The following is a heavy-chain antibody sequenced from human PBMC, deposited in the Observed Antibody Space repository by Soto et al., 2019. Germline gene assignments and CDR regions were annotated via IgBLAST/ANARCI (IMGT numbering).Heavy chain of an antibody. J-gene: IGHJ4*02. CDR3: TTTGYFDN. CDR1: GFTFINAW. CDR2: TKGKADGGTI. V-gene: IGHV3-15*01. Sequence: EVKLVESGGGLVKPGGSLRLSCAASGFTFINAWMSWVRQAPGKGLEWVGRTKGKADGGTIDYATAVKGRFSISRDDSKNTLYLQMNSLKIEDTAVYYCTTTGYFDNWGQGTLVTVSS.